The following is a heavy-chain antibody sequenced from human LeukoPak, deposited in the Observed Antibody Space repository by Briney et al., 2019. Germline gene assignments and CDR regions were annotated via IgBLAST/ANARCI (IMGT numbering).Heavy chain of an antibody. CDR1: GGSFSGYY. CDR3: ARIYCSGGSCYFDY. D-gene: IGHD2-15*01. CDR2: INHSGST. V-gene: IGHV4-34*01. J-gene: IGHJ4*02. Sequence: SEPLSLTCAVYGGSFSGYYWSWIREPPGKGLEWIGEINHSGSTNYNPSLKSRVTISVDTSKNQFSLKLSSVTAADTAVYYCARIYCSGGSCYFDYWGQGTLVTVSS.